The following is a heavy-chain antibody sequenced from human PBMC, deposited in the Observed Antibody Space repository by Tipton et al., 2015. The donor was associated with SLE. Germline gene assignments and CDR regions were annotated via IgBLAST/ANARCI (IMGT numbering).Heavy chain of an antibody. CDR3: AKDPVDFWSGSLDY. Sequence: SLRLSCAASGFTFSSYGMHWVRQDPGKGLEWVAVISYDGSNKYYADSVKGRFTISRDNSKNTLYLQMNSLRAEDTAVYYCAKDPVDFWSGSLDYWGQGTLVTVSS. CDR2: ISYDGSNK. CDR1: GFTFSSYG. J-gene: IGHJ4*02. V-gene: IGHV3-30*18. D-gene: IGHD3-3*01.